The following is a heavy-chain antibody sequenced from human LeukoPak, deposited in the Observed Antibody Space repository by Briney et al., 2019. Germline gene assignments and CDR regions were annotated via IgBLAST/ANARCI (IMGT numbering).Heavy chain of an antibody. CDR3: ATDHEYSSSSIWFYP. J-gene: IGHJ5*01. V-gene: IGHV4-59*01. D-gene: IGHD6-6*01. CDR1: GGTISSYY. CDR2: IYYSGST. Sequence: SETLSLTCTVSGGTISSYYLSWIRQPPGKGLEWIGYIYYSGSTNYNPSLKSRVTISVDTSKNQFSLKLSSVTAADTAVYYCATDHEYSSSSIWFYPWGQGTLVTVSS.